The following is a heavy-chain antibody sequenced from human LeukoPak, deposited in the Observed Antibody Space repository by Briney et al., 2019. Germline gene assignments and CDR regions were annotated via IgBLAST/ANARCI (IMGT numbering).Heavy chain of an antibody. CDR1: GFTFGNYA. V-gene: IGHV3-23*01. J-gene: IGHJ4*02. CDR2: ISGRGGDT. D-gene: IGHD2-15*01. CDR3: AKDGRLAYFDY. Sequence: GGSLRLSCVGSGFTFGNYAMNWVRQAPGKGLEWVAAISGRGGDTFYADSVKGRFTISRDNSKNTLYLQMNSLRAEDTAVYYCAKDGRLAYFDYWGQGTLVTVSS.